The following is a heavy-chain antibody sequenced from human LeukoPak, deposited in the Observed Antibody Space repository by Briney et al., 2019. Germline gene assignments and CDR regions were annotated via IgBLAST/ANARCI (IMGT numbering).Heavy chain of an antibody. D-gene: IGHD6-19*01. J-gene: IGHJ4*02. Sequence: GGPLRLSCSASGFTFSNYAIHWVRQAPGKGLEYVSAISSNGGSTYYADSVKGRFTISRDNSKNTLYLQMSSLRPEDTAVYYCVKDPGSSGSGYYDYWGQGTLVTVSS. CDR2: ISSNGGST. CDR3: VKDPGSSGSGYYDY. CDR1: GFTFSNYA. V-gene: IGHV3-64D*06.